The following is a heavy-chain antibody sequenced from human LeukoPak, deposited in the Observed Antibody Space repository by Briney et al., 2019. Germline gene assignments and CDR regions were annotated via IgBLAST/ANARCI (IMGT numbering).Heavy chain of an antibody. Sequence: GESLKISCKGSGYSFTSYWISWVRQVPGKGLEWMGRIDPSDSYTNYSPSLQGHVTISADKSISTAYLQWSSLKASDTAMYYCARLTDCSGGSCYSIPVDNLDYWGQGTLVTVSS. CDR3: ARLTDCSGGSCYSIPVDNLDY. CDR1: GYSFTSYW. CDR2: IDPSDSYT. J-gene: IGHJ4*02. V-gene: IGHV5-10-1*01. D-gene: IGHD2-15*01.